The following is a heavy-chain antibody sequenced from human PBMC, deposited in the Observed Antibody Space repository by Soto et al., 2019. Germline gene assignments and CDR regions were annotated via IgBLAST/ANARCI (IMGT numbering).Heavy chain of an antibody. CDR3: ARVPDY. V-gene: IGHV4-30-2*01. Sequence: QLQLQESGSGLVKPSPTLSLTCAVSGVSISRGGSSWSWIRQPPGKGLEWIGYIYHSGSTYYNPALKSRVTITVDRSKNQFSLKRSSLTDSDTAVYYCARVPDYSGQGTPLIVSS. CDR2: IYHSGST. J-gene: IGHJ4*02. CDR1: GVSISRGGSS.